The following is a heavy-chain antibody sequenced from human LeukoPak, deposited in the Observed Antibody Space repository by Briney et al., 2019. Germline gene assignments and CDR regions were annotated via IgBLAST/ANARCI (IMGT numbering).Heavy chain of an antibody. CDR2: ISYDGSNK. CDR3: AKGGSLWFGPFDP. V-gene: IGHV3-30*18. D-gene: IGHD3-10*01. Sequence: GGSLRLSCAASGFTFSSYGMHWVRQAPGKGLEWVAVISYDGSNKYYADSVKGRFTISRDNSKNTLYLQMNSLRAEDTAVYYCAKGGSLWFGPFDPWGQGTLVTVSS. J-gene: IGHJ5*02. CDR1: GFTFSSYG.